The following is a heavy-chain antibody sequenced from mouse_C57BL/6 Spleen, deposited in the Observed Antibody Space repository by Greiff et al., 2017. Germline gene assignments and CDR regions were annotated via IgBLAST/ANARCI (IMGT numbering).Heavy chain of an antibody. V-gene: IGHV1-18*01. D-gene: IGHD3-2*02. CDR3: ARRDSSGSSYAMDY. Sequence: EVKLMESGPELVKPGASVKIPCKASGYTFTDYNMDWVKQSHGKSLEWIGDINPNNGGTIYNQKFKGKATLTVDKSSSTAYMELRSLTSEDTAVYYCARRDSSGSSYAMDYWGQGTSVTVSS. J-gene: IGHJ4*01. CDR2: INPNNGGT. CDR1: GYTFTDYN.